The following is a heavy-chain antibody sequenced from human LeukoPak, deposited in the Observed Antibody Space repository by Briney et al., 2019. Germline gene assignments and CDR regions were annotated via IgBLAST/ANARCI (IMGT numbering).Heavy chain of an antibody. J-gene: IGHJ4*02. CDR3: ARGFHSSSWYYFDY. Sequence: ASVKVSCKASGYTFTGYYMHWVRQAPGQGLEWMGRINPNSGGTNYAQKFQGRVTMTRDTSISTAYMELSRLRYDDTAVYYCARGFHSSSWYYFDYWGQGTLVTVSS. D-gene: IGHD6-13*01. V-gene: IGHV1-2*06. CDR2: INPNSGGT. CDR1: GYTFTGYY.